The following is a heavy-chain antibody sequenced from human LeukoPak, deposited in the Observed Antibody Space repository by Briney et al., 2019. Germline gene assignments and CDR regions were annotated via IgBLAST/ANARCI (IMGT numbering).Heavy chain of an antibody. J-gene: IGHJ4*02. V-gene: IGHV1-3*04. D-gene: IGHD2-21*02. CDR1: GYTFTSYA. CDR2: INTGNGNT. Sequence: GASVKVSCKASGYTFTSYAIHWVRLAPGQRLECMGWINTGNGNTKYSQKFQGRVTITRDTSASTAYMDLSSLRSEDTAVYYCARNTETAIPLPYYFDYWGQGTLVTVSS. CDR3: ARNTETAIPLPYYFDY.